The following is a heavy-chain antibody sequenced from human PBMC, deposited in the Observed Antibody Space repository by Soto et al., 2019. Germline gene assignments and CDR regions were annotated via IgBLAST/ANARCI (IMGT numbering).Heavy chain of an antibody. CDR1: GYTFTNYA. D-gene: IGHD5-18*01. CDR2: ISAYNGNT. CDR3: ARDNSYGVLGY. V-gene: IGHV1-18*01. Sequence: QVQLVQSGAEVKKPGASVKVSCKASGYTFTNYAFSWVRQAPGQGLEWMGWISAYNGNTNYAQKLQGRVTMTTDTSTSTAYRELRSLRSDDTAVYYCARDNSYGVLGYWGQGTLVTVSS. J-gene: IGHJ4*02.